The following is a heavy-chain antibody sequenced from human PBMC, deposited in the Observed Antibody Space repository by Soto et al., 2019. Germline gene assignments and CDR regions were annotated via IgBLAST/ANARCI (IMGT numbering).Heavy chain of an antibody. J-gene: IGHJ4*02. CDR3: ARGWETVGSTTPFAF. Sequence: TLYCTASVGAFSRYVISWVRKTPKQGLEWMGGIIPIFATANYAQKFQGRVTITADKSTRTAYMEMRSLRSEDTAVYYCARGWETVGSTTPFAFWGQGTLVTVSS. CDR1: VGAFSRYV. V-gene: IGHV1-69*06. D-gene: IGHD1-26*01. CDR2: IIPIFATA.